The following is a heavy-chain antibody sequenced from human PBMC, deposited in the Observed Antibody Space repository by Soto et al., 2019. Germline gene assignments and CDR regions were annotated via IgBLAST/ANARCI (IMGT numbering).Heavy chain of an antibody. V-gene: IGHV4-59*12. CDR1: GGSISSYY. CDR3: ARARATIAAAAIFDC. J-gene: IGHJ4*02. CDR2: IYHGGST. D-gene: IGHD6-13*01. Sequence: SETLSLTCTVSGGSISSYYWSWILQPPWKGLEWIGYIYHGGSTYYNPSLKSRVTISVDTSKNQFSLKLSSVTAADTAVYYCARARATIAAAAIFDCWGQRTLVTVSS.